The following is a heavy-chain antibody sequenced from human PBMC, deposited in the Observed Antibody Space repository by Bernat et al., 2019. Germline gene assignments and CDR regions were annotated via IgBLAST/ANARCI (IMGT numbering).Heavy chain of an antibody. J-gene: IGHJ3*02. V-gene: IGHV5-10-1*01. CDR3: ARPTYCSSPTCYAFQM. CDR1: GYTLSSYS. CDR2: INPDDSYT. Sequence: EVQLVQSGAEVKKPGESLRISCKGFGYTLSSYSITWVRQMPGKGLEWMGMINPDDSYTTYGASFEGRVTISADKSLNTAYLQWSSLKASGTAIYYCARPTYCSSPTCYAFQMWGQGTVVTVSS. D-gene: IGHD2-2*01.